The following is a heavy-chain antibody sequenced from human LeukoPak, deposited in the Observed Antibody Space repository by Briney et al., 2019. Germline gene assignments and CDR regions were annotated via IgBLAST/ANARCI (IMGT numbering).Heavy chain of an antibody. Sequence: KPSETLSLTCTVSGYSISSGYYWGWIRQPPGKGLEWIGSIYHSGSTYYNPSLKSRVTISVDTSKNQFSLKLSSVTAADTAVYYCARAHGRASIVVVVAATDFDYWGQGTLVTVSS. V-gene: IGHV4-38-2*02. D-gene: IGHD2-15*01. CDR2: IYHSGST. CDR1: GYSISSGYY. CDR3: ARAHGRASIVVVVAATDFDY. J-gene: IGHJ4*02.